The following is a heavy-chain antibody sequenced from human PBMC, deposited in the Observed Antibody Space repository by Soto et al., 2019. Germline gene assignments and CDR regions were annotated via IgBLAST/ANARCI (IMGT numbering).Heavy chain of an antibody. D-gene: IGHD2-15*01. V-gene: IGHV1-18*01. CDR2: ISAYNGKT. CDR3: ARDQPVVVAATSGFDY. Sequence: ALVKVSCKASGYTFTSYGISWVRQAPGQGLEWMGWISAYNGKTNYAQKLQGRVTMTPDTSTSTAYMELRSLRSDDTAVYYCARDQPVVVAATSGFDYWGQGTLVTVSS. J-gene: IGHJ4*02. CDR1: GYTFTSYG.